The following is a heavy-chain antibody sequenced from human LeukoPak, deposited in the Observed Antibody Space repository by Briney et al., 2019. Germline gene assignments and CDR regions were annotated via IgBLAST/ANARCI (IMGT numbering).Heavy chain of an antibody. V-gene: IGHV3-33*01. D-gene: IGHD6-13*01. Sequence: GGSLRLSCAASGFTFSSHGMHWVRQAPGKGLEWVAIIWYGGSNKYYADSVKGRFTISRDSAKNYLYLQMTSLRAEDTAFYYCARDTISNWASDFWGQGTLVTVSS. CDR1: GFTFSSHG. CDR3: ARDTISNWASDF. J-gene: IGHJ4*02. CDR2: IWYGGSNK.